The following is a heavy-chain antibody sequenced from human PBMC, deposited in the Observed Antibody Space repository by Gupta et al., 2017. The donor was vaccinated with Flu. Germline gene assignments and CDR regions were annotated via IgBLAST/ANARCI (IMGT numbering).Heavy chain of an antibody. Sequence: EVQLLESGGGLVQPGGSLELSCAAAGFNFRFYAMTWVRQAPGRGLEWVSVITGSGMNTNYADSVKGRFTISRDNSKNTLYLEMNSLRAEDTAVYYCAKGIGSGWYGYFDYWGQGTLVSVSS. CDR3: AKGIGSGWYGYFDY. CDR1: GFNFRFYA. CDR2: ITGSGMNT. J-gene: IGHJ4*02. D-gene: IGHD6-19*01. V-gene: IGHV3-23*01.